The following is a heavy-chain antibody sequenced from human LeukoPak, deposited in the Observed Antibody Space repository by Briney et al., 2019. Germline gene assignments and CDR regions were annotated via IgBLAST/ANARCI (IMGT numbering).Heavy chain of an antibody. J-gene: IGHJ5*02. V-gene: IGHV4-34*01. D-gene: IGHD2-2*01. CDR3: ARGDAGDCSSSTCFGMRWFDP. CDR2: INHRGDT. CDR1: GGSFSGYY. Sequence: SETLSLTCAVYGGSFSGYYWTWIRQSPGKGLEWIGEINHRGDTSYSPSLKNRVTISVDTSKNQFSLKVTSVTAADTAVYFCARGDAGDCSSSTCFGMRWFDPWGQGTLVAVSS.